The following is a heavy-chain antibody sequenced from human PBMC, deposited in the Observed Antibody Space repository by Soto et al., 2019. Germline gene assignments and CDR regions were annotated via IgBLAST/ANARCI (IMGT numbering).Heavy chain of an antibody. J-gene: IGHJ6*02. Sequence: QVQLQQWGAGLLKPSETLSLTCAVYGGSFSGYYWSWIRQPPGKGLEWIGEINHSGSTNYNPSLKSRVTISVDTSKTQFSLKLSSVTAADTAVYYCAREGGHIVVVTANYYGMDVWGQGTTVTVSS. V-gene: IGHV4-34*01. D-gene: IGHD2-21*02. CDR2: INHSGST. CDR3: AREGGHIVVVTANYYGMDV. CDR1: GGSFSGYY.